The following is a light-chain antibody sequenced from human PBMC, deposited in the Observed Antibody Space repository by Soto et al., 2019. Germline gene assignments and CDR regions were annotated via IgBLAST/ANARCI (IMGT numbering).Light chain of an antibody. Sequence: QSALTQPASVSGSPGQSITISCTGTSSDVGSYNLVSWYQQLPGKVPKLIIFEDTKRPSGFSNRFSGSKSGNTASLTISCLQAEDEADYHCCSYAGTGTSLVFGGGTKLTVL. V-gene: IGLV2-23*01. CDR2: EDT. CDR3: CSYAGTGTSLV. CDR1: SSDVGSYNL. J-gene: IGLJ2*01.